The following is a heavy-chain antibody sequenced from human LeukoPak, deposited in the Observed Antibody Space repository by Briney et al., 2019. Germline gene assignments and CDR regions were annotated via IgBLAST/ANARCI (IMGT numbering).Heavy chain of an antibody. CDR1: GGSISSGGYY. V-gene: IGHV4-31*03. CDR3: AREPKDSSYYFDY. Sequence: SETLSLTCTVSGGSISSGGYYWSWIRQHPGTGLEWIGYIYYSGSTYYNPSLKSRVTISVDTSKNQFSLKLSSVTAADTAVYYCAREPKDSSYYFDYWGQGTLVTVSS. D-gene: IGHD3-22*01. CDR2: IYYSGST. J-gene: IGHJ4*02.